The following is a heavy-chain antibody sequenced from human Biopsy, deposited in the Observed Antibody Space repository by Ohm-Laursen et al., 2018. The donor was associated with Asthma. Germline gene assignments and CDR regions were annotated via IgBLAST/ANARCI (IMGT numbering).Heavy chain of an antibody. J-gene: IGHJ4*02. Sequence: SLRLSCSASGFTFDDYAMHWVRQAPGKGLEWVSGVSWNSGSIDYADSVKGRFTISRDNAENSLYLQMNSLRGADTALYYCVKDIRLQLWGFDSWGQGTLVTVSS. V-gene: IGHV3-9*01. CDR1: GFTFDDYA. D-gene: IGHD6-13*01. CDR3: VKDIRLQLWGFDS. CDR2: VSWNSGSI.